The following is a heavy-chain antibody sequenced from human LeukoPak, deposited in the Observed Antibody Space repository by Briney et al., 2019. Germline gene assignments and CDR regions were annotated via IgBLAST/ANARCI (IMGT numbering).Heavy chain of an antibody. D-gene: IGHD6-19*01. Sequence: SETLSLTCTVSGGSISSYYWSWIRQPPGKGLEWIGYIYYSGSTNYNPSLKSRVTISVDTSKNQFSLKLSSVTAADTAVYYCARRVAVAGTFRYNWFDPWGQGTLVTVSS. CDR3: ARRVAVAGTFRYNWFDP. CDR1: GGSISSYY. J-gene: IGHJ5*02. V-gene: IGHV4-59*08. CDR2: IYYSGST.